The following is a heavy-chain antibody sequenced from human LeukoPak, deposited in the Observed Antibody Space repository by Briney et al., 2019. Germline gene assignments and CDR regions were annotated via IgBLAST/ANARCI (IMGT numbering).Heavy chain of an antibody. CDR3: ARITAARLYAFDI. J-gene: IGHJ3*02. CDR1: GFSLSTSGMC. CDR2: IDWDDDK. V-gene: IGHV2-70*11. D-gene: IGHD6-6*01. Sequence: ESGPTLVNPTQTLTLTCTFSGFSLSTSGMCVSWIRQPPGKALEWVARIDWDDDKYYSTSLKTRLTISKDTSKNQVVLTMTNTDPVETATYYGARITAARLYAFDIWGQGIMVTVSS.